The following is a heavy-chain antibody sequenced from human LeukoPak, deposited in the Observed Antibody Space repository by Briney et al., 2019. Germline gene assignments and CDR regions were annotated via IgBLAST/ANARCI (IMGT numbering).Heavy chain of an antibody. CDR3: ARAANVGGWFDP. Sequence: ASVKVSCKASGYTFTIYYMHWVRQAPGQGLEWMGIINPSGGSTSYAQKFQGRVTMTRDTSTSTVYMELSSLRSEDTAVYYCARAANVGGWFDPWGQGTLVTVSS. V-gene: IGHV1-46*01. CDR2: INPSGGST. D-gene: IGHD3-16*01. CDR1: GYTFTIYY. J-gene: IGHJ5*02.